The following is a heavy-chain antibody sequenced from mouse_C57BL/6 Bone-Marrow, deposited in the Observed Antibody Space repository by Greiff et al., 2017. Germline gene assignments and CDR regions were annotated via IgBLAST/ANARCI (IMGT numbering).Heavy chain of an antibody. CDR3: VRDQGYYGSSGDAMDY. D-gene: IGHD1-1*01. V-gene: IGHV10-3*01. J-gene: IGHJ4*01. Sequence: EVQVVESGGGLVQPKGSLKLSCAASGFTFNTYAMHWVRQAPGKGLEWVARIRSKSSNYATYYADSVKDRFTISRDDSQSMLYLQMNNLKTEDTAMYYCVRDQGYYGSSGDAMDYWGQGTSVTVSS. CDR1: GFTFNTYA. CDR2: IRSKSSNYAT.